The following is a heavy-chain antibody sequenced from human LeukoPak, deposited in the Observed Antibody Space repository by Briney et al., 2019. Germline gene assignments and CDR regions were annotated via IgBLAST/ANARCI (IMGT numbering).Heavy chain of an antibody. J-gene: IGHJ4*02. CDR2: TSAYNGNT. Sequence: ASVKVSCKASGFTFTSSAMQWVRQARGQRLEWMGWTSAYNGNTNYAQKLQGRVTMTTDTSTSTAYMELRSLRSDDTAVYYCARDSRRGYGDFQFDYWGQGTLVTVSS. V-gene: IGHV1-18*01. CDR3: ARDSRRGYGDFQFDY. D-gene: IGHD4-17*01. CDR1: GFTFTSSA.